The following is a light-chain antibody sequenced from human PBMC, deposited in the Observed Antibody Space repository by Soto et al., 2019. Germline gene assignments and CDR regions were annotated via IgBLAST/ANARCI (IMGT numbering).Light chain of an antibody. CDR3: QHYNSYSEA. CDR2: KAS. V-gene: IGKV1-5*03. CDR1: QDISNY. Sequence: DIQMTQSPSSLSASVGDRVTITCQASQDISNYLNWYQQKPGKAPKLLIYKASTLKSGVPSRFSGSGSGTEFTLTISSPQPDDFATYYCQHYNSYSEALGQGTKVDIK. J-gene: IGKJ1*01.